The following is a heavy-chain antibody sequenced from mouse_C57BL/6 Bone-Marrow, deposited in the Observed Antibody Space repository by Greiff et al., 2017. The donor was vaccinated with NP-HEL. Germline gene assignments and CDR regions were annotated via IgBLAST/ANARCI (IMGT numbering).Heavy chain of an antibody. CDR3: ARSLYGYDGPLFAY. D-gene: IGHD2-2*01. Sequence: VQLQQSGAELVKPGASVKLSCTASGFNIKDYYMHWVKQRTEQGLEWIGRIDPEDGETKYAPKFPGKATITADTSSNTAYLQLSSLTSEDTAVYYCARSLYGYDGPLFAYWGQGTLVTVSA. CDR2: IDPEDGET. V-gene: IGHV14-2*01. J-gene: IGHJ3*01. CDR1: GFNIKDYY.